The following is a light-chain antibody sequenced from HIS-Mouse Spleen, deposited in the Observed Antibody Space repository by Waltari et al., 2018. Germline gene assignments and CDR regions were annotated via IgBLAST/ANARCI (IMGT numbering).Light chain of an antibody. CDR1: SSDVGGYNY. CDR2: DVS. Sequence: QSALTQPASVSGSPGQSITISCTGTSSDVGGYNYVSWYQQHPGKAPKLMIYDVSNRTSGGSNRSSGSKSGNTASLTISGLQAEDEADYYCSSYTSSSTLVVFGGGTKLTVL. V-gene: IGLV2-14*03. J-gene: IGLJ2*01. CDR3: SSYTSSSTLVV.